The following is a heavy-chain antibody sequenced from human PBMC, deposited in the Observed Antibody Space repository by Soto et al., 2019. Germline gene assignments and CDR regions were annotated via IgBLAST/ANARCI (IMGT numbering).Heavy chain of an antibody. CDR2: IKQDGSDK. CDR3: VTRNYDDSRSYYYYYFDY. Sequence: GSLRLSCAASGIAFSSYWMTWVRQAPGKGLEWVANIKQDGSDKYYVDYVKGRITISRDNSKNTLYLQSNSLRGEDTAVYYCVTRNYDDSRSYYYYYFDYWGQGTMVTVS. D-gene: IGHD3-22*01. J-gene: IGHJ4*02. CDR1: GIAFSSYW. V-gene: IGHV3-7*03.